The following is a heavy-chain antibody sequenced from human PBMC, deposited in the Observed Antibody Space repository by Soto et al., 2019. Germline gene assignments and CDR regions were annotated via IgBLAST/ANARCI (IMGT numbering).Heavy chain of an antibody. V-gene: IGHV1-2*04. Sequence: ASVKVSCKASGYTFTGYYMHWVRQAPGQGLEWMGWINPNSGGTNYAQKFQGWVTMTRDTSTSTAYMELRSLRSDDTAVYYCARAWGYSYGFDPWGQGTLVTVSS. CDR1: GYTFTGYY. CDR2: INPNSGGT. J-gene: IGHJ5*02. D-gene: IGHD5-18*01. CDR3: ARAWGYSYGFDP.